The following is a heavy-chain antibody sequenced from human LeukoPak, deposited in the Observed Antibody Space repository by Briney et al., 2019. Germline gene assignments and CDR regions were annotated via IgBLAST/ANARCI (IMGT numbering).Heavy chain of an antibody. CDR1: GGSISSYY. V-gene: IGHV4-59*01. D-gene: IGHD3-9*01. CDR2: IYNSGST. CDR3: ARAETTYYDILTGYYTPDYYYGMDV. J-gene: IGHJ6*02. Sequence: SETLSLTCTGSGGSISSYYWGWIRQPPGKGLEWIGYIYNSGSTNYNPSLKSRVTILVDTSKSQFSLKLSSVTAADTAVYYCARAETTYYDILTGYYTPDYYYGMDVWGQGTTVTVSS.